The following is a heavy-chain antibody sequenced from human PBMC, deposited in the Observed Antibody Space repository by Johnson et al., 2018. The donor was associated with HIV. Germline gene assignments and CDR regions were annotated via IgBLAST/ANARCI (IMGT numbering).Heavy chain of an antibody. Sequence: VQLVESGGGLVQPGGSLRLSCAASGFTFSSYAMSWVRQAPGKGLEWVSYISSSGSTIYYADSVKGRFTISRDNSKNTLYLQMNSLRAEDTAVYYCARDGGIHSSRVVRAFDIWGQGTMVTVSS. CDR3: ARDGGIHSSRVVRAFDI. CDR1: GFTFSSYA. CDR2: ISSSGSTI. J-gene: IGHJ3*02. V-gene: IGHV3-48*01. D-gene: IGHD6-13*01.